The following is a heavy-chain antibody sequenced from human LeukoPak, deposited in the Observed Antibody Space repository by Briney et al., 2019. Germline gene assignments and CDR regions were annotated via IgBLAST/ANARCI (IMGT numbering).Heavy chain of an antibody. Sequence: SETLSLTCTVSGGSINNYFWSWIRQPAGKGLEWIGRIHTTRNTNYNPSLKSRVTMSLDTSKNHFSLKVSSVTAADTAVYYCARDSEGLGAGYYFYYMDVWGKGTTVTVSS. D-gene: IGHD1-26*01. V-gene: IGHV4-4*07. CDR2: IHTTRNT. CDR3: ARDSEGLGAGYYFYYMDV. J-gene: IGHJ6*03. CDR1: GGSINNYF.